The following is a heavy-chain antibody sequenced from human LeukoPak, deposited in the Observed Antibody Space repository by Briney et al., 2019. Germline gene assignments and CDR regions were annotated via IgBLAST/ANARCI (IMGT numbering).Heavy chain of an antibody. CDR3: AGGLGERIAAAGTVWFDP. V-gene: IGHV4-34*01. Sequence: SETLSLTCAVYGGSFSGYYWSWIRQPPGKGLEWIGEVNHSGSTNYNPSLKSRVTISVDTSKNQFSLKLSSVTAADTAVYYCAGGLGERIAAAGTVWFDPWGQGTLVTVSS. CDR2: VNHSGST. J-gene: IGHJ5*02. CDR1: GGSFSGYY. D-gene: IGHD6-13*01.